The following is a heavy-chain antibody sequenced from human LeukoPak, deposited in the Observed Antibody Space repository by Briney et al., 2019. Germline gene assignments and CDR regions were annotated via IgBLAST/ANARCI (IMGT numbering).Heavy chain of an antibody. Sequence: SETLSLTCTVSGGSISSGSYYWSWIRQPAGKGLEWIGRIYTSGSTNYNPSLKSRVTISVDTSKNQFSLKLSSVTAADTAVYYCARFASYGGDCYPDWGQGTLVTVSS. CDR1: GGSISSGSYY. CDR3: ARFASYGGDCYPD. D-gene: IGHD2-21*01. V-gene: IGHV4-61*02. J-gene: IGHJ4*02. CDR2: IYTSGST.